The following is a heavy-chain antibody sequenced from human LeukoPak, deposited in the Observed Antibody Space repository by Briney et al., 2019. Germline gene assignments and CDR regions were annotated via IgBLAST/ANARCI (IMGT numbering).Heavy chain of an antibody. Sequence: ASVKVSCKASGYTFTSYYMHWVRQAPGQGLEWMGIINPSDGSTSYAQKFQGRVTMTRDTSTSTVYMELSSLRSEDTAVYYCARSITCCSARCYWEIDYWGQGTLVTVSS. D-gene: IGHD2-2*01. V-gene: IGHV1-46*01. CDR1: GYTFTSYY. J-gene: IGHJ4*02. CDR2: INPSDGST. CDR3: ARSITCCSARCYWEIDY.